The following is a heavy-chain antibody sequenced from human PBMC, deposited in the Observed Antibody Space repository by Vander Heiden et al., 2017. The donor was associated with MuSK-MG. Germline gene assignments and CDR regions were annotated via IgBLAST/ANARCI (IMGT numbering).Heavy chain of an antibody. V-gene: IGHV1-69*01. CDR1: GGTFSGYR. D-gene: IGHD1-20*01. CDR3: ASDVGVARSTQRVRSYEWYNGLDV. Sequence: QVQLVQSGAEVKVPGASVQVSCKASGGTFSGYRLHWVRQAPGQGLRWLGGIIPAFETENYSLQFQGRVTITADEFSTIAHMELTSLRFDDTAVYYCASDVGVARSTQRVRSYEWYNGLDVWGQGTTVTVSS. CDR2: IIPAFETE. J-gene: IGHJ6*02.